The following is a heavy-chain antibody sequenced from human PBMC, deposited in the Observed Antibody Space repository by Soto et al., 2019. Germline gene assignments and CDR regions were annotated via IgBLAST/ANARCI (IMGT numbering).Heavy chain of an antibody. CDR1: GFTFSSYD. Sequence: PGGSLRLSCAASGFTFSSYDMNWVRQAPGKGLEWVSYISSSGSTIYYADSVKGRFTISRDNAKNSLYLQMNSLRAEDTAVYYCARIAAAGTDYWGQGTLVTVSS. D-gene: IGHD6-13*01. CDR3: ARIAAAGTDY. J-gene: IGHJ4*02. CDR2: ISSSGSTI. V-gene: IGHV3-48*03.